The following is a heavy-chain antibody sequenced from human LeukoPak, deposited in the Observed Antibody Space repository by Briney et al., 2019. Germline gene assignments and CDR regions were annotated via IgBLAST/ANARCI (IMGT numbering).Heavy chain of an antibody. J-gene: IGHJ3*02. Sequence: GGSLRLSCAASGFTFSSYGMHWVRQAPGKGLEWVAVISYDGSNKYYADSVKGRFTISRDNSKNTLYLQMNSLRAEDTAVYYCALQTDIVVVPAAIENAFDIWGQGTMVTVSS. D-gene: IGHD2-2*01. CDR2: ISYDGSNK. V-gene: IGHV3-30*03. CDR1: GFTFSSYG. CDR3: ALQTDIVVVPAAIENAFDI.